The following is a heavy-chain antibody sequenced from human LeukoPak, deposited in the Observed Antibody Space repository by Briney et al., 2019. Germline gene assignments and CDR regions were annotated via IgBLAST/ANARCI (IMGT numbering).Heavy chain of an antibody. J-gene: IGHJ4*02. D-gene: IGHD1-26*01. CDR2: ISGRVGST. CDR1: GFTFNTYG. Sequence: GGSLRLSCAASGFTFNTYGMSWVRQAPGKGLEWVSAISGRVGSTYYTDSVKGRFTISRDNAKNTVYLQMNSLRAEDTAVYYCAKKEWELPFDYWGQGTLVTVSS. CDR3: AKKEWELPFDY. V-gene: IGHV3-23*01.